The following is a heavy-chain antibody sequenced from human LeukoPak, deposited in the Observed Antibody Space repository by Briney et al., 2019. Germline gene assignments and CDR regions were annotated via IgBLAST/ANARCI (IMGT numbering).Heavy chain of an antibody. V-gene: IGHV3-7*01. CDR2: TKHDGSEK. J-gene: IGHJ4*02. Sequence: PGRSLRLSCAASGFTFSNFWMSWVRQLPGKRLEWVGNTKHDGSEKYYLDSLKGRFTISRDNAKNSVYLHVNIRRAEDTAVYYWGRDYVWGTDSPDYWGQGTLVTVSS. CDR3: GRDYVWGTDSPDY. D-gene: IGHD3-16*01. CDR1: GFTFSNFW.